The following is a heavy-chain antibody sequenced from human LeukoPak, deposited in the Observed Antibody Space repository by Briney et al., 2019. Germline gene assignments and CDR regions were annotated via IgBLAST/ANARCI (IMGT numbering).Heavy chain of an antibody. CDR2: ISDSGGST. CDR1: GFPFSSYA. D-gene: IGHD2-15*01. V-gene: IGHV3-64D*09. Sequence: GGSLRLSCSASGFPFSSYAMHWVRRAPGKGLEYVSAISDSGGSTYYADSVKGRFTISRDNSKNTLYLQMSSLRAEDTAVYFCVRGYSFGPYGMDVWGQGTTVSVSS. J-gene: IGHJ6*02. CDR3: VRGYSFGPYGMDV.